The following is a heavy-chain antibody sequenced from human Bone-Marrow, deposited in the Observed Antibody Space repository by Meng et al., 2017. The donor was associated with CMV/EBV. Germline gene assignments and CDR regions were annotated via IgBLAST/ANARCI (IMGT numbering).Heavy chain of an antibody. J-gene: IGHJ4*02. CDR3: ARERGHGIGWAEAAFDY. CDR2: ISYDGSNK. V-gene: IGHV3-30-3*01. D-gene: IGHD6-19*01. Sequence: GEYLKISCAASGFTFSSYAMHWVRQAPGKGLEWVAVISYDGSNKYYADSVKGRFTIPRDNSKNTLYLQMNSLRAEDTAVYYCARERGHGIGWAEAAFDYWGQGTLVTVSS. CDR1: GFTFSSYA.